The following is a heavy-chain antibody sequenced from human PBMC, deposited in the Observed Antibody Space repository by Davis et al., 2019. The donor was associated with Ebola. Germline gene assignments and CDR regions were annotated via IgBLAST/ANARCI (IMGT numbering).Heavy chain of an antibody. Sequence: PGGSLRLSCEGSGFNFHIYAMHWIRQAPGKGLEWIGYVYYSGTTNYNPSLKSRVTISIDTSKNQFSLRLRSVTAADTAVYYCARGFGDDFWSGKLKWFDPWGQGTLVTVSS. V-gene: IGHV4-59*08. CDR1: GFNFHIYA. CDR2: VYYSGTT. CDR3: ARGFGDDFWSGKLKWFDP. D-gene: IGHD3-3*01. J-gene: IGHJ5*02.